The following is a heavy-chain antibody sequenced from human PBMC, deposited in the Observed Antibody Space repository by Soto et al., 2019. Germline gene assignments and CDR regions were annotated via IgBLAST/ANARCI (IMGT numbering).Heavy chain of an antibody. CDR2: IIPIFGTA. D-gene: IGHD4-17*01. J-gene: IGHJ4*02. CDR1: GGTFSSYA. Sequence: ASVKVSCKASGGTFSSYAISWVRQAPGQGLEWMGGIIPIFGTANYAQKFQGRVTITADESTSTAYMELSSLRSEDTAVYYCARNPYYGDYGMTFDYWGQGTLVTVSS. CDR3: ARNPYYGDYGMTFDY. V-gene: IGHV1-69*13.